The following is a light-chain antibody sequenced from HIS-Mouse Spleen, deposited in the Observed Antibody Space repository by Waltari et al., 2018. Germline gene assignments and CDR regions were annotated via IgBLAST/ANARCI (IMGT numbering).Light chain of an antibody. Sequence: AIRMTQSPSSLSASTGDRVTITCRASQGISSYLAWYQQKPGKAPKLLIYAASTLQSGVPSRFSSSGSGTDFTLTISCLQSEDFATYYCQQYYSYPLWTFGQGTKVEIK. J-gene: IGKJ1*01. CDR1: QGISSY. CDR3: QQYYSYPLWT. CDR2: AAS. V-gene: IGKV1-8*01.